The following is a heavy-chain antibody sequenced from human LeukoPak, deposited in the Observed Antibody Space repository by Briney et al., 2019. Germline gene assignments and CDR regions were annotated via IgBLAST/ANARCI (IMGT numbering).Heavy chain of an antibody. CDR2: ISGSGGST. Sequence: PGGSLRLSCAASGFTFSSYAMSWVRQAPGKGLEWVSAISGSGGSTYYADSVKGRFTISRDNSKNTLYLQMNSLRAEDTAVYYCAKDRHSSGYHQSPIDYWGQGTLVTVSS. J-gene: IGHJ4*02. V-gene: IGHV3-23*01. CDR3: AKDRHSSGYHQSPIDY. D-gene: IGHD3-22*01. CDR1: GFTFSSYA.